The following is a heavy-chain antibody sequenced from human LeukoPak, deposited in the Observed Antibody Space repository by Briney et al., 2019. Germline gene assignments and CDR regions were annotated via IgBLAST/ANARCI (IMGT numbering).Heavy chain of an antibody. Sequence: SETLSLTCTVSGGSISSGSYYWSWIRQPAGKGLEWIGSIYYSGSTYYNPSLKSRVTISVDTSKNQFSLKLSSVTAADTAVYYCAVQDIVVVPAAISHHDAFDIWGQGTMVTVSS. V-gene: IGHV4-39*01. CDR1: GGSISSGSYY. J-gene: IGHJ3*02. CDR3: AVQDIVVVPAAISHHDAFDI. D-gene: IGHD2-2*02. CDR2: IYYSGST.